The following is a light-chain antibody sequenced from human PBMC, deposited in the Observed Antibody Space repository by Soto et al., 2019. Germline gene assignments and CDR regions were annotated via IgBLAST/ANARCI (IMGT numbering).Light chain of an antibody. CDR3: CSSAGTFYV. V-gene: IGLV2-11*01. Sequence: QSLLTQPRSWSGSPGQSVTVSCTGTSSDVGGYNYASWYQQHPGKAPKLMIYDVNKRPSGVPDRLSGSKSGNTASLTISGLQAQDAADYYCCSSAGTFYVFGTGTKVTVL. J-gene: IGLJ1*01. CDR1: SSDVGGYNY. CDR2: DVN.